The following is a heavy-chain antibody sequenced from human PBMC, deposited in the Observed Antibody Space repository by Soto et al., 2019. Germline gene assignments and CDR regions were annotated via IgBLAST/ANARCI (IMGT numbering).Heavy chain of an antibody. D-gene: IGHD2-2*01. J-gene: IGHJ5*02. CDR3: AREPHGCSSTSCYLP. CDR1: GYTFTRYG. V-gene: IGHV1-18*01. CDR2: ISAYNGNT. Sequence: ASVKVSCKASGYTFTRYGISWVRQAPGQGLEWMGWISAYNGNTNYAQKLQGRVTMTTDTSTSTAYMELRSLRSDDTAVYYCAREPHGCSSTSCYLPWGQGTLLTVSS.